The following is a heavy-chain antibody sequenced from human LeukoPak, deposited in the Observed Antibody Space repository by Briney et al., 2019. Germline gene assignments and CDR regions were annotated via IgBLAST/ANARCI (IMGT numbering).Heavy chain of an antibody. CDR1: GFTFSSYA. J-gene: IGHJ4*02. D-gene: IGHD6-19*01. CDR2: ISGSGGST. Sequence: PGGSLRLSCAASGFTFSSYAMSWVRQAPGKGLEWVSAISGSGGSTYYAASVTGRFTISRDNSKNTLYLQMNSLRAEDTAVYYCAKDRAVAGSDYFDYWGQGTLVTVSS. V-gene: IGHV3-23*01. CDR3: AKDRAVAGSDYFDY.